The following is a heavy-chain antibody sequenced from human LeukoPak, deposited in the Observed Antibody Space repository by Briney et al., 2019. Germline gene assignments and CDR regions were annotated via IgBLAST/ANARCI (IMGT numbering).Heavy chain of an antibody. CDR1: GGSISSYY. Sequence: PSETLSLTCTVSGGSISSYYWNWIRQPPGKGLEWIGYIYYSGSTNYNPSLKSRVTISVDTSKNQFSLKLSSVTAADTAVYYCASTYYYDSSGYYPFDYWGQGTLVTVSS. V-gene: IGHV4-59*01. CDR2: IYYSGST. J-gene: IGHJ4*02. CDR3: ASTYYYDSSGYYPFDY. D-gene: IGHD3-22*01.